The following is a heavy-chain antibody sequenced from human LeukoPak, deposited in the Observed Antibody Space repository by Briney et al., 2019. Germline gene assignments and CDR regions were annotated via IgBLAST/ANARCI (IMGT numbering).Heavy chain of an antibody. CDR1: GFTFSSAW. J-gene: IGHJ6*02. D-gene: IGHD2-21*01. Sequence: GGSLRLSCAASGFTFSSAWMHWVRQTPEKGLVWVSRINSDGSSTNYADSVKGRFTISRDNAKNMVNLQMNSLRAEDTAIYYCTRDYSYAMAVWGQGTTVTVSS. CDR3: TRDYSYAMAV. CDR2: INSDGSST. V-gene: IGHV3-74*01.